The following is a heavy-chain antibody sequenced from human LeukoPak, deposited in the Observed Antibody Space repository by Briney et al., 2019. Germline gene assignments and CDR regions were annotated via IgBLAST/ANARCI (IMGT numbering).Heavy chain of an antibody. CDR1: GFTFSSYS. J-gene: IGHJ4*02. V-gene: IGHV3-48*01. CDR3: AKSSGVAAAGSSVDN. CDR2: ISSSSSTI. Sequence: GGSLRLSCAASGFTFSSYSMNWVRQAPGKGLEWVSYISSSSSTIYYADSVKGRFTISRDNAKNSLYLQMNSLRAEDTAVYYCAKSSGVAAAGSSVDNWGQGTLVTVSS. D-gene: IGHD6-13*01.